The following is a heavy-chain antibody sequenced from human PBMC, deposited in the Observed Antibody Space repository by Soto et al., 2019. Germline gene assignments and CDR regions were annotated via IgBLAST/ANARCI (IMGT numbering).Heavy chain of an antibody. J-gene: IGHJ4*02. V-gene: IGHV4-4*07. Sequence: XGTLALTCTVSGGSISSLYWAWMRQPSGKGLEWIGRIFPSGDSNYNPSLTSRVSMSLDTSKNQFSLTVSSVTAADTAVYYCARASRCKSEYECFAWLDFWGQGILVTVSS. CDR1: GGSISSLY. CDR3: ARASRCKSEYECFAWLDF. CDR2: IFPSGDS. D-gene: IGHD6-6*01.